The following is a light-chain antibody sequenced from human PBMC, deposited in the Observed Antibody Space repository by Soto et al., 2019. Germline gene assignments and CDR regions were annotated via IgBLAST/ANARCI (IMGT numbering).Light chain of an antibody. V-gene: IGKV3D-20*02. CDR1: QSVTNNY. Sequence: EIVLTQSPGTLSLSPGERATLSCRAIQSVTNNYLAWYQQKPSQAPRLLIFGASSRAAGIPDRFSGGGSGTDFTLAIGRLEPEDFAVYYCQQRNVWPPVTFGQGTRLEI. CDR2: GAS. J-gene: IGKJ5*01. CDR3: QQRNVWPPVT.